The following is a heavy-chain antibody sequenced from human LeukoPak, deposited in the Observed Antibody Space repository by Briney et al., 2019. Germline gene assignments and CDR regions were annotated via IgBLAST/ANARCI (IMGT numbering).Heavy chain of an antibody. CDR2: VHHSGIT. J-gene: IGHJ3*01. D-gene: IGHD3-22*01. CDR3: ARNPPNYYDSSGRMCAFDV. Sequence: GWLRHQKEKGLEWIGSVHHSGITYCNTSLKSRVTISVDKSKNQFSLELTSVTAADTAVYYCARNPPNYYDSSGRMCAFDVWGQGTMVTVS. V-gene: IGHV4-39*01.